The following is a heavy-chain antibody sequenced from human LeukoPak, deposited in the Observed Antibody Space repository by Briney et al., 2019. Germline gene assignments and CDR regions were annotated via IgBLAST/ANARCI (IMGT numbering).Heavy chain of an antibody. Sequence: PSETLSLTCTVSGGSISSYYWSWIRQPPGKGLEWIGYIYYSGSTNYNPSLKRRVTISVDTSKNQFSLKLSSVTAADTAVYYCARGGSGYSPPFDYWGQGTLVTVSS. CDR2: IYYSGST. V-gene: IGHV4-59*01. CDR1: GGSISSYY. J-gene: IGHJ4*02. D-gene: IGHD3-3*01. CDR3: ARGGSGYSPPFDY.